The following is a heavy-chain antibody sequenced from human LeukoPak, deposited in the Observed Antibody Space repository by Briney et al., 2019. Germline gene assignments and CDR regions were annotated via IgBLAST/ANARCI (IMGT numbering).Heavy chain of an antibody. Sequence: GASVNVSRKPSVYTFTGYYMHWVRQAPGQGLEWMGWINPNSGGTNYAQKFQGRVTMTRDTSISTAYMELSRLRSDDTAVYYCARGVIVVVRGYYFDYWGQGTLVTVSS. CDR2: INPNSGGT. J-gene: IGHJ4*02. D-gene: IGHD3-22*01. V-gene: IGHV1-2*02. CDR1: VYTFTGYY. CDR3: ARGVIVVVRGYYFDY.